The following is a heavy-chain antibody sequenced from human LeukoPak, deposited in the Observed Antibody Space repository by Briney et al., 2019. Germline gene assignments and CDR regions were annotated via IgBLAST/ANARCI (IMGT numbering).Heavy chain of an antibody. J-gene: IGHJ3*02. D-gene: IGHD1-26*01. CDR3: AKGNSGSYYDAFDI. Sequence: RPGGSLRLSCAASGFTFSSYEMTWVRQAPGKGLEWVSYISSSGSTIYYADSVKGRFTISRDNAKNSLYLQMNSLRAEDTALYYCAKGNSGSYYDAFDIWGQGTMVTVSS. V-gene: IGHV3-48*03. CDR2: ISSSGSTI. CDR1: GFTFSSYE.